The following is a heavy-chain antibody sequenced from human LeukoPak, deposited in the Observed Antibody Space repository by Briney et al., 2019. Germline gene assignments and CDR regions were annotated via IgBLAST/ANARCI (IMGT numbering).Heavy chain of an antibody. CDR2: ISYDGSNK. Sequence: GGSLRLSCAASGFTFSSYAMHWVRQAPGKGLEWVAVISYDGSNKYYADSVKGRFTISRDNSKNTLYLQMNSLRAEDTAVHYCARDLAAAGPRGFDYWGQGTLVTVSS. J-gene: IGHJ4*02. V-gene: IGHV3-30-3*01. D-gene: IGHD6-13*01. CDR1: GFTFSSYA. CDR3: ARDLAAAGPRGFDY.